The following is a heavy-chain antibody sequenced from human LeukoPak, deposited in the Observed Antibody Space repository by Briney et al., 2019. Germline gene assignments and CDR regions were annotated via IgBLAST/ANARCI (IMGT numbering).Heavy chain of an antibody. CDR1: GFTFSGSA. CDR3: TRVRSGNDFDY. V-gene: IGHV3-49*04. D-gene: IGHD3-10*01. Sequence: GGSLRLSCAASGFTFSGSAMHWVRQASGKGLEWVGFIRSKAYGGTTQYAASVKGRFTISRDDSKSIAYLQMNSLKTEDTAVYFCTRVRSGNDFDYWGQGTLVTVSS. J-gene: IGHJ4*02. CDR2: IRSKAYGGTT.